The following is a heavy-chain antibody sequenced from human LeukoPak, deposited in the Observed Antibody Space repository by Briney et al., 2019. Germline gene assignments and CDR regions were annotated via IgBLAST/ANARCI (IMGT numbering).Heavy chain of an antibody. D-gene: IGHD6-13*01. CDR1: GVTFSSYG. V-gene: IGHV3-48*02. CDR2: ISSSSSIK. Sequence: GGSLRLSCAASGVTFSSYGMHWVRQAPGKGLEWVSYISSSSSIKYYADSVKGRFTISRDNAENSLFLQMISLRDEDTAVYYCARETMSSSWTYDYWGQGTLVTVSS. CDR3: ARETMSSSWTYDY. J-gene: IGHJ4*02.